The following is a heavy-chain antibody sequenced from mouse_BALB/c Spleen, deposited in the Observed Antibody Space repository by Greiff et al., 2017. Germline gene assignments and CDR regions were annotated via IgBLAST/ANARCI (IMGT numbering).Heavy chain of an antibody. Sequence: DVKLVESGGGLVQPGGSLTLSCAASGYTFSSYTMSWVRQTPEKRLEWVATISSGGSYTYYPDSVKGRFTISRDNAKNTLYLQMSSLKSEDTAMYYCTRDRYDFSWFAYWGQGTLVTVSA. V-gene: IGHV5-6-4*01. D-gene: IGHD2-4*01. J-gene: IGHJ3*01. CDR1: GYTFSSYT. CDR2: ISSGGSYT. CDR3: TRDRYDFSWFAY.